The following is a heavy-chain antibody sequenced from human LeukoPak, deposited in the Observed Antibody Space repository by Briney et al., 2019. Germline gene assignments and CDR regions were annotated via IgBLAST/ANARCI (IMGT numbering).Heavy chain of an antibody. D-gene: IGHD6-13*01. CDR3: ARVGIAAAGTHPTKYFQH. V-gene: IGHV1-46*01. Sequence: GASVKVSCKASGYTFTSYYMHWVRQAPGQRLEWMGIINPSGGSTSYAQKFQGRVTMTRDTSTSTVYMELSSLRSEDTAVYYCARVGIAAAGTHPTKYFQHWGQGTLVTVSS. CDR1: GYTFTSYY. J-gene: IGHJ1*01. CDR2: INPSGGST.